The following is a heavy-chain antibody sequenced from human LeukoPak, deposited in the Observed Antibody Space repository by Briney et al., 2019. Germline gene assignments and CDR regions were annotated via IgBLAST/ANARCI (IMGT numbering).Heavy chain of an antibody. J-gene: IGHJ4*02. D-gene: IGHD3-10*01. CDR3: AANYGLGYYFDY. Sequence: SQTLSLTCTVSGGSISSGVYWTWIRQPPGKGLERIGYIYYSGGTYYNPSLESRVTISVDTSKNQFSLKLGSVTAADTAVYYCAANYGLGYYFDYWGQGTLVTVSS. V-gene: IGHV4-30-4*01. CDR2: IYYSGGT. CDR1: GGSISSGVY.